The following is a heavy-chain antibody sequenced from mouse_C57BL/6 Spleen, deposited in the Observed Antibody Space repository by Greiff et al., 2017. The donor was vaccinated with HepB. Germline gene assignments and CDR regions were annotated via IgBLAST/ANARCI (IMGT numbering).Heavy chain of an antibody. V-gene: IGHV5-17*01. CDR1: GFTFSDYG. CDR2: ISSGSSTI. Sequence: EVMLVESGGGLVKPGGSLKLSCAASGFTFSDYGMHWVRQAPEKGLEWVAYISSGSSTIFYADTVKGRFTISRDNAKNTLFLQMTSLRSGDTAMYYCARKVSLYAMDYWGQGTSVTVSS. J-gene: IGHJ4*01. CDR3: ARKVSLYAMDY. D-gene: IGHD2-13*01.